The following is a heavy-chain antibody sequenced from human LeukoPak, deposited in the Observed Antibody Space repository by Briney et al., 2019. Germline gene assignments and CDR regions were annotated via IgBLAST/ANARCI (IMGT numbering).Heavy chain of an antibody. CDR1: GGSISSYY. Sequence: PSETLSPTCTVSGGSISSYYWSWIRQPPGKGLEWIGYIYYSGSTNYNPSLKSRVTISVDTSKNQFSLKLSSVTAADTAVYYCARHMIVGATTYYYYGMDVWGQGTTVTVSS. D-gene: IGHD1-26*01. CDR2: IYYSGST. J-gene: IGHJ6*02. CDR3: ARHMIVGATTYYYYGMDV. V-gene: IGHV4-59*08.